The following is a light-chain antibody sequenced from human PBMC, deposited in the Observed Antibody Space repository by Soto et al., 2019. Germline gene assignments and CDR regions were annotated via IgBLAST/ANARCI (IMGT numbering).Light chain of an antibody. Sequence: EIVLTQSPGTLSLSPGERATLSCRASQTVSSTYLAWYQQKPGQAPRLLIYGASNRASGIPDRFSGGGSGTDFTLTISRLEPEDFAVYYCQQYNIWPPALTFGGGTKVDIK. V-gene: IGKV3-20*01. CDR2: GAS. J-gene: IGKJ4*01. CDR1: QTVSSTY. CDR3: QQYNIWPPALT.